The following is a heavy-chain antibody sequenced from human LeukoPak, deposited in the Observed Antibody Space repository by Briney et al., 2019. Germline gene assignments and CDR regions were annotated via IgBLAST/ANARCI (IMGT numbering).Heavy chain of an antibody. D-gene: IGHD6-13*01. J-gene: IGHJ5*02. V-gene: IGHV1-69*13. CDR3: ARCPSSSWKENWFDP. CDR2: IIPIFGTA. CDR1: GGTFSSYA. Sequence: SVKVSCKASGGTFSSYAISWVRQAPGQGLEWMGGIIPIFGTANYAQKFQGRVTITADESASTAYMELSSLRSEDTAVYYCARCPSSSWKENWFDPWGQGTLVTVSS.